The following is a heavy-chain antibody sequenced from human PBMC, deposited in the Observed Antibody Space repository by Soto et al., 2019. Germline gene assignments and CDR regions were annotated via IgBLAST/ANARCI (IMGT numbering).Heavy chain of an antibody. CDR1: DGSTSTYY. CDR3: ARDNSGFWGGYCXS. Sequence: NPSETLSLTCTVSDGSTSTYYWSWIRQPAGKELEWIGHVFNSGTTNYTPSLKSRVSMSLDTAKNQFSLKLRSVTAADTAVYYCARDNSGFWGGYCXSWGQGKRVTVSS. J-gene: IGHJ4*02. V-gene: IGHV4-4*07. CDR2: VFNSGTT. D-gene: IGHD3-3*01.